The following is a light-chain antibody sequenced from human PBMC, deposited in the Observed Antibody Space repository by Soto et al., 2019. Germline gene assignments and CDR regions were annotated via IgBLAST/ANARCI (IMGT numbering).Light chain of an antibody. V-gene: IGLV8-61*01. J-gene: IGLJ3*02. CDR1: SGSVSTSYF. CDR3: LLYLGGGIWV. Sequence: QTVVTQEPSLSVSPGGTVTLTCGLSSGSVSTSYFPIWYQQTPGQSPRTLIYNTSTRSAGVPDRLSGSILGNKAALTITGAQADDESDYYCLLYLGGGIWVFGGGTQLTVL. CDR2: NTS.